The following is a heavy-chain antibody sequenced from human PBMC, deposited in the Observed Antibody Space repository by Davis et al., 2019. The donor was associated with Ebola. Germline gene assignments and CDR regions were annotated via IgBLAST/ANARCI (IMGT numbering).Heavy chain of an antibody. D-gene: IGHD3-3*01. CDR2: IYPADSDT. J-gene: IGHJ6*04. CDR3: ARHGVGPYFQYGMDV. CDR1: GYRFSNFW. Sequence: GESLKISCKGSGYRFSNFWIAWVRQIPGKGLEWMGIIYPADSDTRYSPSFQGQVTISADKSISTAYLQWSSLKASDTAMYYCARHGVGPYFQYGMDVWGKGTTVTVSS. V-gene: IGHV5-51*01.